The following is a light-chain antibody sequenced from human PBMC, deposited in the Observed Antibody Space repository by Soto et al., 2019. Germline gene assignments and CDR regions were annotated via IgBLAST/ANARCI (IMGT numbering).Light chain of an antibody. CDR3: SSYTSSITYV. CDR2: EVS. V-gene: IGLV2-14*01. J-gene: IGLJ1*01. CDR1: SSDVGAYQY. Sequence: QSALTQPASVSGSPGQSIAISCAGTSSDVGAYQYVSWYQQHPGKAPKLIIYEVSNRLSGVSHRFSGSKSGNTASLTISGLQAEDEADYYCSSYTSSITYVFGTGTKLTVL.